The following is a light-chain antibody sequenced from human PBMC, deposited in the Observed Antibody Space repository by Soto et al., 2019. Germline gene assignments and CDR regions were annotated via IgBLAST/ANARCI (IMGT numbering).Light chain of an antibody. CDR1: SSNIGAGYD. J-gene: IGLJ1*01. V-gene: IGLV1-40*01. Sequence: QSVLTQPPSVSGAPGQRVTISCTGSSSNIGAGYDVHWYQQLPGTAPKLLIYGNSNRPSGVPDRFSGSKSGTSASLAITGLQPEDEADYYCQSYDSSLTDVFGTGTQLTVL. CDR3: QSYDSSLTDV. CDR2: GNS.